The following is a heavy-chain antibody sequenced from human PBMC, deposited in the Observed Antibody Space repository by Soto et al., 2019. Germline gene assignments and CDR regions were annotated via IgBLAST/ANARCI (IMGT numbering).Heavy chain of an antibody. CDR1: GFTVSSKY. Sequence: DVQLVEAGGELIQPGGSLRLSCAASGFTVSSKYMSWVRQAPGKGLEWVSVIWSAGLIYYADSVRGRFTISRDISKNSLYLQMNSLRAEDTAVYYCARGLRNYYDRSGLHYWGQGTLVTVSS. J-gene: IGHJ4*02. D-gene: IGHD3-22*01. V-gene: IGHV3-53*01. CDR2: IWSAGLI. CDR3: ARGLRNYYDRSGLHY.